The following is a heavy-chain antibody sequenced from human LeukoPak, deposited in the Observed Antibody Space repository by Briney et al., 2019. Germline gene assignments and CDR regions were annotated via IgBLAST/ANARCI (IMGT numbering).Heavy chain of an antibody. D-gene: IGHD1-26*01. Sequence: PSETLSPTCTVSGGSISSYYWSWIRQPPGKGLEWIGYIYYSGSTNYNPSLKSRVTISVDTSKNQFSLKLSSVTAADTAAYYCARGIVGASYYYYMDVWGKETTVTVSS. CDR1: GGSISSYY. CDR2: IYYSGST. J-gene: IGHJ6*03. CDR3: ARGIVGASYYYYMDV. V-gene: IGHV4-59*01.